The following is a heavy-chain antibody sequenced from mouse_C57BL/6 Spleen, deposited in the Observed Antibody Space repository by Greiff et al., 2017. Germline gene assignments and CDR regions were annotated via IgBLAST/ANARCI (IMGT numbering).Heavy chain of an antibody. CDR3: TRETVVATSDY. CDR1: GYTFTDYE. Sequence: QVQLQQSGAELVRPGASVTLSCKASGYTFTDYEMHWVKQTPVHGLEWIGAIDPETGGTAYNQKFKGKAILTADKSSSTAYMELRRLTSEDSAVYYCTRETVVATSDYWGQGTTLTVSS. J-gene: IGHJ2*01. V-gene: IGHV1-15*01. D-gene: IGHD1-1*01. CDR2: IDPETGGT.